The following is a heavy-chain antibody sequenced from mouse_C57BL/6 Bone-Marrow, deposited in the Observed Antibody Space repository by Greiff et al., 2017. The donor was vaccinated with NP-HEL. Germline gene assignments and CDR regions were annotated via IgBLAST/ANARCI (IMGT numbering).Heavy chain of an antibody. CDR3: ARNLPYYYGSSFYWYFDV. V-gene: IGHV1-80*01. D-gene: IGHD1-1*01. Sequence: VQLQQSGAELVKPGASVKISCKASGYAFSSYWMNWVKQRPGKGLEWIGQIYPGDGDTNYNGKFKGKATLTADKSSSTAYMQLSSLTSEDSAVYFCARNLPYYYGSSFYWYFDVWGTGTTVTVSS. J-gene: IGHJ1*03. CDR2: IYPGDGDT. CDR1: GYAFSSYW.